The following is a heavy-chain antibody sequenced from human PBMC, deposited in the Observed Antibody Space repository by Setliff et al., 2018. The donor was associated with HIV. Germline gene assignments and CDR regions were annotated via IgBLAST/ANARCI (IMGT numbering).Heavy chain of an antibody. CDR1: GGSISSSSYY. D-gene: IGHD1-26*01. J-gene: IGHJ4*02. V-gene: IGHV4-39*01. CDR2: IYYSGST. CDR3: ARRTEVGATVDY. Sequence: ASETLSLTCTVFGGSISSSSYYWGWIRQPPGKGLEWIGSIYYSGSTYYNPSLKSRVTISVDTSKNRFSLKVRSVTAADTAVYYCARRTEVGATVDYWGQGTLVTVSS.